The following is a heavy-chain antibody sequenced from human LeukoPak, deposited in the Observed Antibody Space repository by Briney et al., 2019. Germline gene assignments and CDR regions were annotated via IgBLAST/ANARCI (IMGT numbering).Heavy chain of an antibody. D-gene: IGHD2-15*01. J-gene: IGHJ4*02. V-gene: IGHV3-30-3*01. CDR1: GFTFNNYW. CDR3: ARDRIWCSGGSCYSSYIDY. CDR2: ISYDGSNK. Sequence: GGSLRLSCAVSGFTFNNYWMNWVRQAPGKGLEWVAVISYDGSNKYYADSVKGRFTISRDNAKNSLYLQMTSLRAEDTAVYYCARDRIWCSGGSCYSSYIDYWGQGTLVTVSS.